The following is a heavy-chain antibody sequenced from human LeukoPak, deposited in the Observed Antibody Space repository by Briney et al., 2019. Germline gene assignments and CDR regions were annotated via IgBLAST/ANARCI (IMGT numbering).Heavy chain of an antibody. CDR1: GFTFSSYG. J-gene: IGHJ4*02. CDR2: ISYDGSNK. D-gene: IGHD3-16*01. CDR3: AKASLYWGSYYFDY. V-gene: IGHV3-30*18. Sequence: PGRSLRLSCAASGFTFSSYGMHWVRQAPGKGLEWVAVISYDGSNKYYADSVKGRFTISRDNSKNTLYLQMNSLRAEDTAVYYCAKASLYWGSYYFDYWGQGTLVAVSS.